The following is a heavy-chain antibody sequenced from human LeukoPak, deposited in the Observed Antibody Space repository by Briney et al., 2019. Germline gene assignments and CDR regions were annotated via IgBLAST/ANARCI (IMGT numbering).Heavy chain of an antibody. CDR1: GFTFSSYW. D-gene: IGHD1-26*01. CDR2: INTDGSST. J-gene: IGHJ4*02. V-gene: IGHV3-74*01. Sequence: PGGSLRLSCAASGFTFSSYWMHWVHQAPGKGLVWVSRINTDGSSTSYADSVKGRFTISRDNAKNTLYLQMSSLRAEDTAVYYCARGGARYPDYWGQGTLVTVSS. CDR3: ARGGARYPDY.